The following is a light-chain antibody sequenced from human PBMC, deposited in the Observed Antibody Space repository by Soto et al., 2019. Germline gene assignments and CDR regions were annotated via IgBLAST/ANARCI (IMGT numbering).Light chain of an antibody. Sequence: QSVLTQPASVSGSTGQSITISCTGTSSDVGGYNYVSWYQQHPGKAPKLMIYEVSNRPSGVSNRFSGSKSGNTASLTISRLQAEDEADYYCSSYTSSSTYVFGTGTKVTVL. CDR1: SSDVGGYNY. J-gene: IGLJ1*01. V-gene: IGLV2-14*01. CDR2: EVS. CDR3: SSYTSSSTYV.